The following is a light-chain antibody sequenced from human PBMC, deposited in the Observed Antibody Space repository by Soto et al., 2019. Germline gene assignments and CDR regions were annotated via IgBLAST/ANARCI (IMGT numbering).Light chain of an antibody. CDR1: SSNIGTHYD. J-gene: IGLJ1*01. V-gene: IGLV1-40*01. CDR2: GNN. Sequence: QSVLTQPPSVSGAPGQRVTISCTGSSSNIGTHYDVHWYQQLPGTAPKLLIYGNNNRPSGVPDRFSASKSGTSASLAITGLQADDEADYYCQSYDSSLSGYVFGTGTKVTVL. CDR3: QSYDSSLSGYV.